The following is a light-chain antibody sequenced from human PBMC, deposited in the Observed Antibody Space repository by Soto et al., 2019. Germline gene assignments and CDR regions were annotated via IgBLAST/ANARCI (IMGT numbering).Light chain of an antibody. CDR3: SSYVGDSAYA. V-gene: IGLV2-23*01. J-gene: IGLJ1*01. CDR2: EGS. CDR1: TYGFETYNQ. Sequence: QSVLTQPASMSGSPGQSITISCSGTTYGFETYNQVSXYQQXPGXAPKILIYEGSKRPSGVSNRFSGSKSGNTASLTISGLQAEDEADYFCSSYVGDSAYAFVTGTKVTVL.